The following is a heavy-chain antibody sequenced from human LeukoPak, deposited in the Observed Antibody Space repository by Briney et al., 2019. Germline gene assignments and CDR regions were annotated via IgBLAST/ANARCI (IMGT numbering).Heavy chain of an antibody. CDR3: AATTSGSYYDY. CDR1: GFTFSSYG. V-gene: IGHV3-23*01. Sequence: GGSLRLSCAASGFTFSSYGISWVRQAPGKGLEWVSAIIGIGGSTYYADSVKGRFTISRDNSKNTLYLQMNSLRAEDTAVYYCAATTSGSYYDYWGQGTLVTVSS. J-gene: IGHJ4*02. D-gene: IGHD1-26*01. CDR2: IIGIGGST.